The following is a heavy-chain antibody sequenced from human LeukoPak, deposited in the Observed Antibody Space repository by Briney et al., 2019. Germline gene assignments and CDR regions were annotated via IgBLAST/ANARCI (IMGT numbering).Heavy chain of an antibody. V-gene: IGHV4-30-2*01. CDR3: ARGVGTSAFYDMDV. D-gene: IGHD1-1*01. Sequence: SETLSLNCAVSGGSISSGGYSWSWIRQPPGKGLEWIGYIYHSGSTYYNPSLKSRVTISVDRSKNQFSLKLSSVTAADTAVYYCARGVGTSAFYDMDVWGQGTTVTVSS. J-gene: IGHJ6*02. CDR2: IYHSGST. CDR1: GGSISSGGYS.